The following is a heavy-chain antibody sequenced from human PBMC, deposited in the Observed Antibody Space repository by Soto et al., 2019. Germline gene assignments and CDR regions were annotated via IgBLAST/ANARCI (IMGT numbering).Heavy chain of an antibody. V-gene: IGHV1-18*01. CDR1: GYTFTSYG. Sequence: QVQLVQSGAEVKKPGASVKVSCKASGYTFTSYGISWVRQAPGQGLEWRGWISAYNGNTNYAQKLQGRVTMNTDTSTSTAYMELRSLRSDDTAVYYCARDQIRRFGGVIVIDYWGQGTLVTVSS. CDR3: ARDQIRRFGGVIVIDY. D-gene: IGHD3-16*02. CDR2: ISAYNGNT. J-gene: IGHJ4*02.